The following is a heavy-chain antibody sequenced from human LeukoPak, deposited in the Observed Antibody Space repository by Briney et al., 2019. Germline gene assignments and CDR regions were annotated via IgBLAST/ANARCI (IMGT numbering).Heavy chain of an antibody. CDR2: IYYSGST. J-gene: IGHJ3*02. CDR3: ARDSAAAGTFAFDI. CDR1: GGSISSYY. Sequence: SETLSLTCTVSGGSISSYYWSWIRQPPVKGLEWIGYIYYSGSTNYNPSLKSRVTISVDTSKNQFSLKLSSVTAADTAVYYCARDSAAAGTFAFDIWGQGTMVTVSS. D-gene: IGHD6-13*01. V-gene: IGHV4-59*01.